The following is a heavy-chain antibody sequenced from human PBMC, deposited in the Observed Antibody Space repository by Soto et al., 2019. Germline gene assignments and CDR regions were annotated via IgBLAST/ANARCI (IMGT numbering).Heavy chain of an antibody. J-gene: IGHJ6*02. CDR2: IYSDNKT. Sequence: EVQLAESGGGLIQSGGSLRLSCAASGFTVSSNYMNWVRQAPGKGLEWVSVIYSDNKTYYADSVKGRFTISRDKSKNTLYIQMNSLRAEDTAIYYCARGYWAGGMDVWGQGTTITVSS. V-gene: IGHV3-53*01. D-gene: IGHD2-8*02. CDR1: GFTVSSNY. CDR3: ARGYWAGGMDV.